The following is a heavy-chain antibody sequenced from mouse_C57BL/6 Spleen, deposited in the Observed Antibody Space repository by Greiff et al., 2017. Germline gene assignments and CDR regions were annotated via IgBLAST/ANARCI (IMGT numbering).Heavy chain of an antibody. CDR2: IYPSDSDT. CDR1: GYTFTSYW. D-gene: IGHD2-1*01. J-gene: IGHJ2*01. V-gene: IGHV1-61*01. Sequence: VQLQQPGAELVRPGSSVKLSCKASGYTFTSYWMDWVKQRPGQGLEWIGNIYPSDSDTHYNQKFKAKATLTVDKSSSTAYMQISSLSSEDSAVYYCASGPLLHFDYWGQGTTLTVSS. CDR3: ASGPLLHFDY.